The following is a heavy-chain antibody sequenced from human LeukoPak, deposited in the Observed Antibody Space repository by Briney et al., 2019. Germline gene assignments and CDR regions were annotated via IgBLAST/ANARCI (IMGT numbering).Heavy chain of an antibody. D-gene: IGHD4-17*01. CDR2: ISSSSSYI. CDR3: ARPIYGDVGFDY. J-gene: IGHJ4*02. V-gene: IGHV3-21*01. CDR1: GFTFSSYS. Sequence: SGGSLRLSCAASGFTFSSYSMNWVRQAPGKGLEWVSSISSSSSYIYYADSVKGRFTISRDNAKNSLYLQMHRLRAEDTAVYYCARPIYGDVGFDYWGQGTLVTVSS.